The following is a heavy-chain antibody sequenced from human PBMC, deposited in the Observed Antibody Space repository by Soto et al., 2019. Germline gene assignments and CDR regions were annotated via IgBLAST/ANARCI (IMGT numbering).Heavy chain of an antibody. J-gene: IGHJ4*02. D-gene: IGHD2-8*01. CDR3: ARDVYVEGMGAFDY. Sequence: EVQLLESGGGLVQPGGSLRLSCEASGFTFSSYAMSWVRQAPGKGLEWVSGISGSGGSTYYADSVKGRFTISRNNSKNKLYAQMNSLRAEDTAVYYCARDVYVEGMGAFDYWGQGTLVIVSS. CDR2: ISGSGGST. V-gene: IGHV3-23*01. CDR1: GFTFSSYA.